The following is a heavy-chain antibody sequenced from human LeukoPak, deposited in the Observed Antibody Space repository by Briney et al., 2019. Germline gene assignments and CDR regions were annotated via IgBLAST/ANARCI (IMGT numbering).Heavy chain of an antibody. CDR3: ARAGYGSGSYYDY. V-gene: IGHV4-30-4*01. CDR2: IYYSGST. Sequence: SETLSLTCTVSGGSISSGDYYWSWIRQPPGKGLEWIGYIYYSGSTYYNPSLKSRVTISADTSKNQFSLKLSSVTAADTAVYYCARAGYGSGSYYDYWGQGTLVTVSS. CDR1: GGSISSGDYY. J-gene: IGHJ4*02. D-gene: IGHD3-10*01.